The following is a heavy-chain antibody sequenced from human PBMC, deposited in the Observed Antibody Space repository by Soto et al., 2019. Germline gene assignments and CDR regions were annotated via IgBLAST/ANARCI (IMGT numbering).Heavy chain of an antibody. CDR2: IHYTGNT. V-gene: IGHV4-39*01. D-gene: IGHD2-2*01. Sequence: QLQLQESGPGLVKPAETLSLTCSVSGGSISNAGYYWGWIRQPPGKGLEWIGNIHYTGNTTYNPSIRGRVTVSVDTSKNQFSLNLGSVTAADTAVYYCAGHLFCSSTSCVTQPLRWFDPWGQGTLVAVSS. CDR3: AGHLFCSSTSCVTQPLRWFDP. CDR1: GGSISNAGYY. J-gene: IGHJ5*02.